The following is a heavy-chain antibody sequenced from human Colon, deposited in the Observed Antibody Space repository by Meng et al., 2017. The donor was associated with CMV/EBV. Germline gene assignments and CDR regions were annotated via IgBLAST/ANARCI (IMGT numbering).Heavy chain of an antibody. CDR3: ARAQYTYGYWIFDY. CDR2: IYPSGFP. J-gene: IGHJ4*02. Sequence: QVQLQESGPGLGKPSETLFLSCTVSGGSISSYYWSWIRQPAGKGLEWIGRIYPSGFPKYKPSLESRVTMSADTSKNQISLKLTSVTAADTAVYYCARAQYTYGYWIFDYWGQGTLVTVSS. V-gene: IGHV4-4*07. CDR1: GGSISSYY. D-gene: IGHD5-18*01.